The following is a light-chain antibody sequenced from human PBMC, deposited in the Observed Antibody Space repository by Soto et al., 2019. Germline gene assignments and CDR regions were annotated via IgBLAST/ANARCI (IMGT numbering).Light chain of an antibody. CDR3: QQYGSSPET. CDR2: GAS. V-gene: IGKV3-20*01. Sequence: EIVLTQSPVTLSLSPGERATLSCRASQSVRSSYLAWYQQKPGQAPRLLIYGASSRATGIPDRFSGSGSGTDFTLTISRLEPEDFAVYYCQQYGSSPETFGQGTKVDIK. CDR1: QSVRSSY. J-gene: IGKJ1*01.